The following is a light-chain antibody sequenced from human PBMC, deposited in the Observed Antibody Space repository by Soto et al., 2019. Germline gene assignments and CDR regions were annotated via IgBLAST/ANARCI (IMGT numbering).Light chain of an antibody. J-gene: IGKJ1*01. Sequence: VLTQSPVTLSLSPGERATLSYRASQSIKNNYVAWYHQKPGQAPRLLIYDASRRAAGVPDRFSGSGSGTDFTLTISRLEPEDFAIYYCQHYDDSKTFGQGTKVEIK. CDR3: QHYDDSKT. V-gene: IGKV3-20*01. CDR1: QSIKNNY. CDR2: DAS.